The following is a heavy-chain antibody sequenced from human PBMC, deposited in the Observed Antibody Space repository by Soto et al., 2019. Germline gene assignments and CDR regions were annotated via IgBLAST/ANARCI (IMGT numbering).Heavy chain of an antibody. CDR1: GDSISRGDYS. V-gene: IGHV4-30-2*01. J-gene: IGHJ6*02. CDR2: IYRSGVT. D-gene: IGHD3-22*01. CDR3: ARDLHYYDTSGHYYSFYGLDV. Sequence: SETLSLTCAVSGDSISRGDYSWSWIRQPPGKGLEWIGYIYRSGVTYYNPSLRSRVTISVDRSKNQFSLKLNSVTAADTAVYYCARDLHYYDTSGHYYSFYGLDVWGQGTTVTVSS.